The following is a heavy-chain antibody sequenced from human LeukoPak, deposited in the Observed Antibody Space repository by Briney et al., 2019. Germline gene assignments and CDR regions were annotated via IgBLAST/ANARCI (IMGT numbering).Heavy chain of an antibody. CDR1: GYTFTGYY. V-gene: IGHV1-2*02. J-gene: IGHJ4*02. D-gene: IGHD5/OR15-5a*01. CDR2: INPNSGGT. Sequence: ASVKVSCKASGYTFTGYYMHWVRQAPGQGLEWMGWINPNSGGTNYAQKFQGRVTMTRDTSISTAYMELSRLRSDDTAVYCVYDLLECFDYWGQGTLVTVSS. CDR3: YDLLECFDY.